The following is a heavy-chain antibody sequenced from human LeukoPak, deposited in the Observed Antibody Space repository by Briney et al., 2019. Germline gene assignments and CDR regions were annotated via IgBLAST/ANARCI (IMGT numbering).Heavy chain of an antibody. CDR2: ISGSGGST. J-gene: IGHJ3*02. CDR3: ARGLRNTDTFDI. Sequence: PGGSLRLSCAASGFTFSSYAMSWVRQAPGKGLEWVSGISGSGGSTYYADSVKGRFTISRDNSKNTLYLQMNSLRAEDTAVYYCARGLRNTDTFDIWGQGTMVTVSS. CDR1: GFTFSSYA. V-gene: IGHV3-23*01.